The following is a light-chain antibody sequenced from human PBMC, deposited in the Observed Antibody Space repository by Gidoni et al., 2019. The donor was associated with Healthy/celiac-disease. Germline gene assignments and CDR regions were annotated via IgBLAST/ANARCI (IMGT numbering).Light chain of an antibody. CDR2: GAS. CDR1: QSVSST. CDR3: QQYNNWPRWT. J-gene: IGKJ1*01. Sequence: EIVITQSPATLSVSPGERATLSCRASQSVSSTLAWYQQKPGQAPRLLIYGASTRATGIPARFSGSGSGTEFTLTISSLQSEDFAVYYCQQYNNWPRWTFGQGTKVEIK. V-gene: IGKV3-15*01.